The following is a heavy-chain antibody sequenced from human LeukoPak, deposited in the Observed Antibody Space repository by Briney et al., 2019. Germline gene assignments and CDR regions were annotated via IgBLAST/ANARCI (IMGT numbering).Heavy chain of an antibody. CDR2: ISAYNGNT. CDR1: GSTFTSYG. Sequence: ASVKVSCKASGSTFTSYGISWVRQAPGQGLEWMGWISAYNGNTNYAQKLQGRVTMTTDTSTSTAYMELRSLRSDDTAVYYCARDPRGQQLVPLGMDVWGKGTTVTVSS. CDR3: ARDPRGQQLVPLGMDV. J-gene: IGHJ6*04. V-gene: IGHV1-18*04. D-gene: IGHD6-13*01.